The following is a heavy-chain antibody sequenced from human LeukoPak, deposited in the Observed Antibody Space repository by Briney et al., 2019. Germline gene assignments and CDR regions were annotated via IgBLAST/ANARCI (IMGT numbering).Heavy chain of an antibody. D-gene: IGHD6-6*01. Sequence: SETLSLTCAVYGGSLSHYYWSWIRQPPGKGLEWIGSIYHSGSTYYNPSLKSRVTISVDTSKNQFSLKLSSVTAADTAVYYCARIAARPGWFDPWGQGTLVTVSS. CDR3: ARIAARPGWFDP. CDR1: GGSLSHYY. CDR2: IYHSGST. V-gene: IGHV4-34*01. J-gene: IGHJ5*02.